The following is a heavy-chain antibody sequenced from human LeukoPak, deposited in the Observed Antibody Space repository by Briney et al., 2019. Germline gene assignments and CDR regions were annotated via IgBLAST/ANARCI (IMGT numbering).Heavy chain of an antibody. V-gene: IGHV5-51*01. CDR3: ARGDSSGWPDY. CDR2: IYPGDYDT. Sequence: GEALKISFKGSGYSFTSYWIAWVRQMPGKGLELMGIIYPGDYDTRYSPSFQGQVTISADKSISTAYLQWSSLKASDTAMYYCARGDSSGWPDYWGQGTLVTVSS. D-gene: IGHD6-19*01. J-gene: IGHJ4*02. CDR1: GYSFTSYW.